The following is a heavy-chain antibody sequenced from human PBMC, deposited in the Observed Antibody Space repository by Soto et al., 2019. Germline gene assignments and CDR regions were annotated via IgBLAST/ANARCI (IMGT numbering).Heavy chain of an antibody. D-gene: IGHD5-12*01. J-gene: IGHJ5*02. V-gene: IGHV4-39*01. CDR2: IYYSGST. Sequence: SETLSLTCTVSGGSISSSSYYWGWIRQPPGKGLEWIGSIYYSGSTYYNPSLKSRVTISVDTSKNQFSLKLSSVTAADTAVYYCARVLGYSGYVNWFDPWGQGTLVTVSS. CDR3: ARVLGYSGYVNWFDP. CDR1: GGSISSSSYY.